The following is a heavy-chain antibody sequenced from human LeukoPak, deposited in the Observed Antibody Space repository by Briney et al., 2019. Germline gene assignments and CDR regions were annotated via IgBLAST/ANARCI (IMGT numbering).Heavy chain of an antibody. CDR3: ARDPNCGGDCYEIDY. V-gene: IGHV1-69*13. CDR2: IIPIFGTA. J-gene: IGHJ4*02. Sequence: GASVKVSCKASGGTFSSYAISWVRQAPGQGLEWMGGIIPIFGTANYAQKFQGRVTITADESTSTAYMELSSLRSEDTAVYYCARDPNCGGDCYEIDYWGQGTLVTVSS. CDR1: GGTFSSYA. D-gene: IGHD2-21*02.